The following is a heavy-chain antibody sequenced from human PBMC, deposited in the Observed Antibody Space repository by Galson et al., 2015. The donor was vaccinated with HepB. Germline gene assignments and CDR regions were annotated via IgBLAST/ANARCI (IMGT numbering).Heavy chain of an antibody. J-gene: IGHJ4*02. CDR2: INAGNGNT. V-gene: IGHV1-3*01. CDR3: ARDPSDGSAAGLFDY. Sequence: SVKVSCKASGYTFTSYAMHWVRQAPGQRLEWMGWINAGNGNTKYSQKFQGRVTITRDTSASTAYMELSSLRSEDTAVYYCARDPSDGSAAGLFDYWGQGTLVTVSS. CDR1: GYTFTSYA. D-gene: IGHD5-24*01.